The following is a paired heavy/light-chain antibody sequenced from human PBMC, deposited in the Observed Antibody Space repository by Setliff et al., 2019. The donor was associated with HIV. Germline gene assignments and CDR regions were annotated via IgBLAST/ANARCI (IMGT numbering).Heavy chain of an antibody. CDR2: IIPIFGTA. J-gene: IGHJ6*03. V-gene: IGHV1-69*12. CDR3: ARVVSGERTYYYYMDV. D-gene: IGHD7-27*01. Sequence: QVQLVQSGAEVKKPGSSVKVSCKASGGTFSSYAISWVRQAPGQGLEWMGGIIPIFGTANYAQKFQGRVTITADESTSTAYMELSSLRSEDTAVYYCARVVSGERTYYYYMDVWGKGTTVTVSS. CDR1: GGTFSSYA.
Light chain of an antibody. V-gene: IGLV3-10*01. CDR2: EDS. Sequence: SYELTQPPSVSVSPGQTARITCSGDALPKKYAYWYQQKSGQAPVLVIYEDSKRPSGIPERFSGSSSGTMATLTISGAQVEDEADYYCYSTDSSGNHRGVFGGGTKLTVL. CDR1: ALPKKY. CDR3: YSTDSSGNHRGV. J-gene: IGLJ3*02.